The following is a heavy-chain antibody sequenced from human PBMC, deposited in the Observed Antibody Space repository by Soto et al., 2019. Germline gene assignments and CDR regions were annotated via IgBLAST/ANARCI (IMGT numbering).Heavy chain of an antibody. Sequence: QVQLVQSGAEVKKPGSSVKVSCKASGGTFSSYAISWVRQAPGQGLEWMGGIIPIFGTVNYAQKFQGRVTXPXXXSXXTAYMELSSLRSEDTAVYYCARGNHRWLQLWYFDLWGRGTLVTVSS. V-gene: IGHV1-69*05. J-gene: IGHJ2*01. D-gene: IGHD5-12*01. CDR2: IIPIFGTV. CDR3: ARGNHRWLQLWYFDL. CDR1: GGTFSSYA.